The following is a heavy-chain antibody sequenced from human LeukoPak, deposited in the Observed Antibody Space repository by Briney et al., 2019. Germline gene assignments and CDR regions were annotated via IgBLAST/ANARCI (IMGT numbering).Heavy chain of an antibody. CDR3: ARDAVDTANAV. Sequence: GGSLRLSCAASGFTFTAYWMHWVRQAPGKGLVWVSHINSDGSITSYADSVKGRFTISRDNAKNTLYLQMNSLRAEDTAVYYCARDAVDTANAVWGQGTTVTVSS. CDR2: INSDGSIT. V-gene: IGHV3-74*01. J-gene: IGHJ6*02. D-gene: IGHD5-18*01. CDR1: GFTFTAYW.